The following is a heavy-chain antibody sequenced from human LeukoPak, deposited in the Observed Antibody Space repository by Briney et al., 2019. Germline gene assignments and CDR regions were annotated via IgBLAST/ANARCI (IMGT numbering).Heavy chain of an antibody. Sequence: GESLKISCKGSGYSFTSYWIGWVRQVPGKGLEWMGMIYPYDSDIRYSPSSQGQVTISADKSSNSAYLEWSSLKASDTAMYYCVIQGGGSMVRGVITDWGQGALVTVSS. CDR1: GYSFTSYW. V-gene: IGHV5-51*01. J-gene: IGHJ4*02. CDR3: VIQGGGSMVRGVITD. CDR2: IYPYDSDI. D-gene: IGHD3-10*01.